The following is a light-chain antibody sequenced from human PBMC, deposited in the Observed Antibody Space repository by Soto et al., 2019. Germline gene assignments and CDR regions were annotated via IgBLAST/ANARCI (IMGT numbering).Light chain of an antibody. CDR1: QSLLHSNGYNY. CDR3: MQALHTPLT. J-gene: IGKJ4*01. CDR2: LGS. V-gene: IGKV2-28*01. Sequence: DIVMTQSPLSLPVTPGEPASISCRSSQSLLHSNGYNYLDWYLQKPGQSPQLLIYLGSNRASGVPDRFSGSGSGTDFTLKISRVEAEDVGVYYCMQALHTPLTFGGGPKVDIK.